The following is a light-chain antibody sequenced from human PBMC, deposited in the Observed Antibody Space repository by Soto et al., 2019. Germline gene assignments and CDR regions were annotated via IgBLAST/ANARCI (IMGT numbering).Light chain of an antibody. CDR1: QNVSTW. CDR2: DAS. J-gene: IGKJ5*01. V-gene: IGKV1-33*01. CDR3: QQYDDLPIT. Sequence: DIQITQSPSSVSASVGDRVTVTCRASQNVSTWLTWYQQTPGKALKLLIYDASNLHPGVPSRFRGSGSGTEFSFNITSLQPEDVATYYCQQYDDLPITFGQGTRLEI.